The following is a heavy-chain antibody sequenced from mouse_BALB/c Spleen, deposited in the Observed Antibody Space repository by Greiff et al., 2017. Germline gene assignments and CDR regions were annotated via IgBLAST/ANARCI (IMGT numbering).Heavy chain of an antibody. CDR2: ISYSGST. CDR3: ARRGYGNYYAMDY. V-gene: IGHV3-2*02. CDR1: GYSITSDYA. Sequence: EVQLVESGPGLVKPSQSLSLTCTVTGYSITSDYAWNWIRQFPGNKLEWMGYISYSGSTSYNPSLKSRISITRDTSKNQFFLQLNSVTTEDTATYYFARRGYGNYYAMDYWGQGTSVTVSS. D-gene: IGHD2-10*02. J-gene: IGHJ4*01.